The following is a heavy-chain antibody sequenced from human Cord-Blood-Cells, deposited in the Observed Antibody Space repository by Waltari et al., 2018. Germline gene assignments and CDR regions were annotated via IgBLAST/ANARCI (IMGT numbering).Heavy chain of an antibody. J-gene: IGHJ4*02. CDR3: AREPGGKGGDY. Sequence: QVQLVQSGAEVKKPGASVKVSCKASGYTFTGYYMPWVRQAPGQGLEWMGWINPNSGGPNYAQKCQGGVTMTRDTSISTAYMGLGRLGSDDTAVYYCAREPGGKGGDYWGQGTLVTVSS. D-gene: IGHD3-16*01. V-gene: IGHV1-2*02. CDR1: GYTFTGYY. CDR2: INPNSGGP.